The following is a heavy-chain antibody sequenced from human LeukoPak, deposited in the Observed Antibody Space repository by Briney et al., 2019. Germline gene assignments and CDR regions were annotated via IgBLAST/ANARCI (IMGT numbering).Heavy chain of an antibody. D-gene: IGHD3-22*01. CDR2: IKQDGSER. Sequence: GGSLRLSCAASGFTFSSHWMTWFRQAPGKGLEWVANIKQDGSERYYVDSLKGRFTISRDNAKNSLYLEMNSLRVEDTAVYYCARRGDSRGYCFDWSQGTLVTVSS. V-gene: IGHV3-7*03. CDR3: ARRGDSRGYCFD. CDR1: GFTFSSHW. J-gene: IGHJ1*01.